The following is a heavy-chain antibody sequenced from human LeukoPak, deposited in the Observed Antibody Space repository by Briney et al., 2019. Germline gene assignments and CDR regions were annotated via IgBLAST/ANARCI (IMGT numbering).Heavy chain of an antibody. Sequence: GGSLRLSCAASGFTFSSYEMNWVRQAPGKGLVWVSRINSDGSSTTYADSVKGRFTISRDNAKNTLYLQMNSLRVEDTAVYYCVREPQAEYYFDYWGQGTLVTVSS. J-gene: IGHJ4*02. D-gene: IGHD1-14*01. V-gene: IGHV3-74*01. CDR2: INSDGSST. CDR1: GFTFSSYE. CDR3: VREPQAEYYFDY.